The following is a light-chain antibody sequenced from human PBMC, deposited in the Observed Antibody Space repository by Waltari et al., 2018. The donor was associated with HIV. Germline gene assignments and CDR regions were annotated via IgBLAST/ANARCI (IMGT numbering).Light chain of an antibody. V-gene: IGLV1-40*01. CDR2: GNK. J-gene: IGLJ2*01. Sequence: QSMLTQPPSVSGAPGQRVTISCTGSSSTIGADYDFHWYQQIPGTAPKLLISGNKNRPSGVPDRFSASKSGTSASLTISGLQAEDEADYFCQSYDISLSASVVFGGGTRLTVL. CDR1: SSTIGADYD. CDR3: QSYDISLSASVV.